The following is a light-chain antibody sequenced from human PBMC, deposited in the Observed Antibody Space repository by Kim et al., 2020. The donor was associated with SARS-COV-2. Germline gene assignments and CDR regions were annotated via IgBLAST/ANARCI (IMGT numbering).Light chain of an antibody. CDR2: DVS. Sequence: QSITISCTGNTSDVGGYDYVSWYQQHPGKAPKLMIYDVSKRPSGISNRFSGSKSGNTASLTISGLQPEDEADYYCSSYTSSSTSGVFGGGTQLTVL. V-gene: IGLV2-14*03. CDR3: SSYTSSSTSGV. J-gene: IGLJ3*02. CDR1: TSDVGGYDY.